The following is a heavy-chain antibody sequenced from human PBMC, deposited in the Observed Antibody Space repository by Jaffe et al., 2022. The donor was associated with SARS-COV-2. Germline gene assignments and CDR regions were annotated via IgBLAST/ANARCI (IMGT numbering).Heavy chain of an antibody. CDR1: GGTFSSYA. CDR3: ATISGRYCSSTSCYTVNVHYYYYMDV. J-gene: IGHJ6*03. CDR2: IIPIFGTA. V-gene: IGHV1-69*01. D-gene: IGHD2-2*02. Sequence: QVQLVQSGAEVKKPGSSVKVSCKASGGTFSSYAISWVRQAPGQGLEWMGGIIPIFGTANYAQKFQGRVTITADESTSTAYMELSSLRSEDTAVYYCATISGRYCSSTSCYTVNVHYYYYMDVWGKGTTVTVSS.